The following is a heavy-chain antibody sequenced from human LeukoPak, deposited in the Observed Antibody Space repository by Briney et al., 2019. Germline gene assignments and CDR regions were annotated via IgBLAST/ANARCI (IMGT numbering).Heavy chain of an antibody. J-gene: IGHJ4*02. V-gene: IGHV3-7*01. D-gene: IGHD3-10*01. CDR1: GFTFSSYW. Sequence: GGPLRLSCAASGFTFSSYWMSWVRQAPGKGLEWVANIKQDGSEKYYVDSVKGRFTISRDNAKNSLYLQMNSLRAEDTAVYYCARVHTMVRGVIHPGFDYWGQGTLVTVSS. CDR3: ARVHTMVRGVIHPGFDY. CDR2: IKQDGSEK.